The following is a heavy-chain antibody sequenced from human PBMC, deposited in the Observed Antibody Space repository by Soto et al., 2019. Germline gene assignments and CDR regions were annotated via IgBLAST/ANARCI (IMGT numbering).Heavy chain of an antibody. CDR2: ISGSGGST. CDR1: GFTFSSYA. J-gene: IGHJ4*02. Sequence: PGGSLRLSCAASGFTFSSYAMSWVRQAPGKGLEWVSAISGSGGSTYYADSVKGRFTISRDNSKNTLYLQMNSLRAEDTAVYYCAKATSYDILTGYSYFDYWGQGTLVTVSS. CDR3: AKATSYDILTGYSYFDY. D-gene: IGHD3-9*01. V-gene: IGHV3-23*01.